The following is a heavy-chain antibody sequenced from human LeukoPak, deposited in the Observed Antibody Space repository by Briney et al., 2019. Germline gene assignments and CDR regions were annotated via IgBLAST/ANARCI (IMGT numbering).Heavy chain of an antibody. D-gene: IGHD2/OR15-2a*01. CDR2: MNPNSGNT. CDR1: GYTFTSYD. CDR3: ARPPENRVKPLSF. Sequence: ASVKVSCKASGYTFTSYDINWMRQATEQGLEWMGWMNPNSGNTGYAQNFQGRVTMTRNTSISTAYMELSSLRSEDTAVYYCARPPENRVKPLSFWGQEPRVTVPS. V-gene: IGHV1-8*01. J-gene: IGHJ4*02.